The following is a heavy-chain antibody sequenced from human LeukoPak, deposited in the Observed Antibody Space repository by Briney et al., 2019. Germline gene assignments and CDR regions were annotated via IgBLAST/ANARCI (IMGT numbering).Heavy chain of an antibody. Sequence: QPGGSLRLSCAPSGFSLTSYAMTWVRQAPGEGLEWVSDISANGGKTYYSDSVKGRFTISRDNAKNSLYLQMNSLRAEDTAVYYCARDRDGPDYWGQGTLVTVSS. CDR2: ISANGGKT. D-gene: IGHD5-24*01. CDR1: GFSLTSYA. V-gene: IGHV3-23*01. CDR3: ARDRDGPDY. J-gene: IGHJ4*02.